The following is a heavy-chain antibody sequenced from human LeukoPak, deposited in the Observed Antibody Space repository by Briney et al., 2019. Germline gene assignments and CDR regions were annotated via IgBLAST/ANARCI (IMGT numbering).Heavy chain of an antibody. CDR1: GFTFSDYY. Sequence: GGSLRLSCAASGFTFSDYYMSWIREAPGKGLEGVSYICSSGSTIYCADSVKGRFTISRDNAKNSLYLQMNSLRAEDTAVYYCARVSSGELPYYYYYGMDVWGQGTTVTVSS. CDR2: ICSSGSTI. CDR3: ARVSSGELPYYYYYGMDV. V-gene: IGHV3-11*01. J-gene: IGHJ6*02. D-gene: IGHD1-26*01.